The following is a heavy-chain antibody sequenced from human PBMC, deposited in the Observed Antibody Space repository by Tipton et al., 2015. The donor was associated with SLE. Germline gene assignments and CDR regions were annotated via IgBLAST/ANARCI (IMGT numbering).Heavy chain of an antibody. D-gene: IGHD3-10*01. V-gene: IGHV4-31*03. CDR1: GGSISSGGYY. J-gene: IGHJ5*02. CDR3: VRGYGSGSYYNGFDP. CDR2: IYYSGST. Sequence: LSLTCTVSGGSISSGGYYWSWIRQHPGKGLEWIGYIYYSGSTYYNPSLKSRVTISVDTSKNPFSLKLSSVTAADTAVYYCVRGYGSGSYYNGFDPWGQGTLVTVSA.